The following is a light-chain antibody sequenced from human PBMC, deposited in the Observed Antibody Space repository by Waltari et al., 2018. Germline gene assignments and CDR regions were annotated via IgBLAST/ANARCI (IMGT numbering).Light chain of an antibody. CDR3: QQYGTSPIT. Sequence: EIVLAQSPGTLSLSPGERATLPCRASQNVISDYLAWYQQKPGQAPRLLIHGASSRATDIPDRFSGTGSGTDFTLTITRLEPEDFAVFYCQQYGTSPITFGQGTRLEIK. J-gene: IGKJ5*01. CDR2: GAS. CDR1: QNVISDY. V-gene: IGKV3-20*01.